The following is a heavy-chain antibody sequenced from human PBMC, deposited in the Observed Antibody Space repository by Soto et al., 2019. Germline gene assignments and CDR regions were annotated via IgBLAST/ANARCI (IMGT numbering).Heavy chain of an antibody. Sequence: SETLSLTCAVPGYSISSGYYWGWIRQPPGKGLEWIGSIYHSGSTYYNPSLKSRVTISVDTSKNQFSLKLSSVTAADTAVYYCARDYIAHRYYYYYGMDVWGQGTTVTVSS. CDR3: ARDYIAHRYYYYYGMDV. V-gene: IGHV4-38-2*02. CDR2: IYHSGST. CDR1: GYSISSGYY. D-gene: IGHD2-21*01. J-gene: IGHJ6*02.